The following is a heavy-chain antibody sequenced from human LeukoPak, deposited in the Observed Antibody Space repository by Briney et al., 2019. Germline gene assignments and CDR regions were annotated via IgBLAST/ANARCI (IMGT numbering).Heavy chain of an antibody. CDR2: ISGSGGTT. D-gene: IGHD3-10*01. CDR3: AKDNRPYYGSGSYYGY. J-gene: IGHJ4*02. CDR1: GFTFSSYA. V-gene: IGHV3-23*01. Sequence: HPGGSLRLSCVASGFTFSSYAMSWVRQAPGKGLEWVSAISGSGGTTYYADSVKGRFTISRDNSKNTLFLQMNSLRVEDTAVYYCAKDNRPYYGSGSYYGYWGQGTLVTVSS.